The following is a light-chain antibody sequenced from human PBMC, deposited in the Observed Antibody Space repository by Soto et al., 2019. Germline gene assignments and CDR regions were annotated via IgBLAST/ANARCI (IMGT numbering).Light chain of an antibody. J-gene: IGKJ2*01. CDR1: ESISSY. CDR2: GAS. V-gene: IGKV1-39*01. Sequence: DIQVTQSPSSLSASAGDRVTSTCRASESISSYLNWYEQKPGKAPNLLIYGASSLQVGVPSRFSGSRSGTDFTLTISSLHPEDFATYYCQQSYRMPHTFGQGTKVQIK. CDR3: QQSYRMPHT.